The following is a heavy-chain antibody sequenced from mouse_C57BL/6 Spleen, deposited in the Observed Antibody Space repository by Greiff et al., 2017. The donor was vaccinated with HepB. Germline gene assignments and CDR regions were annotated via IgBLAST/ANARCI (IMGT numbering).Heavy chain of an antibody. V-gene: IGHV1-80*01. CDR2: IYPGDGDT. CDR3: ARGAYYGSRGGYFDV. D-gene: IGHD1-1*01. Sequence: QVHVKQSGAELVKPGASVKISCKASGYAFSSYWMNWVKQRPGKGLEWIGQIYPGDGDTNYNGKFKAKATLTADKSSSTAYMQLSSLTSEDSAVYFCARGAYYGSRGGYFDVWGTGTTVTVSS. J-gene: IGHJ1*03. CDR1: GYAFSSYW.